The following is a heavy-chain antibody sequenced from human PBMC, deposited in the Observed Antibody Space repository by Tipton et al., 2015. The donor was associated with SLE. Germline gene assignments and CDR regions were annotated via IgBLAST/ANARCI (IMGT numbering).Heavy chain of an antibody. CDR1: GFTFSNYG. CDR3: TRSKGVGYFDY. V-gene: IGHV3-33*01. D-gene: IGHD3-3*01. J-gene: IGHJ4*02. Sequence: RSLRLSCAASGFTFSNYGMHWVRQAPGKGLEWVAVIWYDGENKYYGDSEKGRITISRDNSKNTVYLQMNSLRPDDTAVYHCTRSKGVGYFDYWGQGTLVTVSS. CDR2: IWYDGENK.